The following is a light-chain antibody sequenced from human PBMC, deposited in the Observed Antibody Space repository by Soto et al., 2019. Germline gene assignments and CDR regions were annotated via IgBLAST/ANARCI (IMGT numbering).Light chain of an antibody. J-gene: IGKJ5*01. Sequence: EILLTQSPGTLSLSPGERATLSCRASQSVSSSYLAWYQQKPGQTPRLLIYGASSRATGIPDRFSGSGSATDFTLTISSLEPEDFVVYYCHQYGISPPVTFGQGTRLEIK. V-gene: IGKV3-20*01. CDR2: GAS. CDR3: HQYGISPPVT. CDR1: QSVSSSY.